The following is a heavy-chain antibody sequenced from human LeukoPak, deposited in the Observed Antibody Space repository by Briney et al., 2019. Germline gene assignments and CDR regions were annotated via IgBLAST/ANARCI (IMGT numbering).Heavy chain of an antibody. Sequence: GASVKVSCKASGYTFTSFDINWVRQVPGQGPEWMGWMNPYSGNTGYAQKFQGRVTLTRSTSITTAYMELSSLRFEDTAIYYCARQSLDGGSCYDYWGQGTPVTVSS. CDR3: ARQSLDGGSCYDY. CDR1: GYTFTSFD. V-gene: IGHV1-8*01. J-gene: IGHJ4*02. CDR2: MNPYSGNT. D-gene: IGHD2-15*01.